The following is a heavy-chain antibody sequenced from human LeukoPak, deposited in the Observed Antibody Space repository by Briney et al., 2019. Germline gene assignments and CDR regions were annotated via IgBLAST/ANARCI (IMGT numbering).Heavy chain of an antibody. J-gene: IGHJ4*02. CDR1: GYTFTGYY. Sequence: ASVKVSCKASGYTFTGYYIHWVRQASGQGLEWMGWINPNSGGTKYAQKFQGRVTMTRDTSITTAYMELSRLRSDDTAVYYCASGLASGSYYPPFDYWGQGTLVTVSS. D-gene: IGHD1-26*01. V-gene: IGHV1-2*02. CDR2: INPNSGGT. CDR3: ASGLASGSYYPPFDY.